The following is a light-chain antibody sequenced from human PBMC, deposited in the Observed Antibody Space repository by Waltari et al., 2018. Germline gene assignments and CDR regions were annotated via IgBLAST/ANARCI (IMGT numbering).Light chain of an antibody. J-gene: IGLJ2*01. CDR3: TSYSTTTTLV. CDR1: SSDVGGYNY. CDR2: DVS. V-gene: IGLV2-14*03. Sequence: QSALTQPASVSGSPGQSITISCTGTSSDVGGYNYVSWYQQHPAKAPKFIIYDVSDRPSGVSNRFSGSKSGNTASLTISGLQAEDEADYYCTSYSTTTTLVFGGGTKVAVL.